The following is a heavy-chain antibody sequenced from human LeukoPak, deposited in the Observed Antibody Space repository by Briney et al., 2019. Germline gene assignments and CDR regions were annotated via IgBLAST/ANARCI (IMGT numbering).Heavy chain of an antibody. CDR1: GGSISSYY. CDR2: IYTSGST. J-gene: IGHJ6*03. Sequence: SETLSLTCTVSGGSISSYYWSWIRQPAGKGLEWIGRIYTSGSTNYNPSLQSRVTMSVDTSKNQFSLKLSSVTAADTAVYYCARTRGDCTNGVCYAGLFVYYYYYMDVWGKGTTVTVSS. V-gene: IGHV4-4*07. CDR3: ARTRGDCTNGVCYAGLFVYYYYYMDV. D-gene: IGHD2-8*01.